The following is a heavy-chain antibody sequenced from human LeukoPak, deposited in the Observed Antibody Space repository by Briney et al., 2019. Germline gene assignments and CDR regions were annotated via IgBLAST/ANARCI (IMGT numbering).Heavy chain of an antibody. Sequence: ASVKVSCKASGGTFSSYAISWVRQAPGQGLEWMGIINPSGGSTSYAQKFQGRVTMTRDTSTSTVYMELSSLRSEDTAVYYCARVRGDDFWSGYAPYYMDVWGKGTTVTVSS. CDR3: ARVRGDDFWSGYAPYYMDV. CDR2: INPSGGST. D-gene: IGHD3-3*01. V-gene: IGHV1-46*01. J-gene: IGHJ6*03. CDR1: GGTFSSYA.